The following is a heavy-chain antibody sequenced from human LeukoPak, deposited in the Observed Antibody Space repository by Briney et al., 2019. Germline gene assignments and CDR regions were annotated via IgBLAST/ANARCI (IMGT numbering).Heavy chain of an antibody. CDR2: IRSKIHGGTT. V-gene: IGHV3-49*04. Sequence: GGSLRLSCTTSGFTFGDYAMSWVRQAQRKGLEWVGLIRSKIHGGTTGYAASVRGRFTVSRDDSKSIAYLKMDSLKTEDTAVYYCTRDQLGDDFRSGYYEDYWGQGTLVTVSS. CDR1: GFTFGDYA. J-gene: IGHJ4*02. D-gene: IGHD3-3*01. CDR3: TRDQLGDDFRSGYYEDY.